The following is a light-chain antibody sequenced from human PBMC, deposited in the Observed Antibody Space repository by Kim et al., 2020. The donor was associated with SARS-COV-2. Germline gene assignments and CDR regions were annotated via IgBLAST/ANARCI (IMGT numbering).Light chain of an antibody. V-gene: IGLV2-14*03. CDR2: DVS. J-gene: IGLJ2*01. CDR3: SSYTSSSTLVV. CDR1: SSDVGGYNY. Sequence: QSITISFTGTSSDVGGYNYVSWYQQHPGKAPKLMIYDVSNRPSGVSNRFSGSKSGNTASLTISGLQAEDEADYYCSSYTSSSTLVVFGGGTKLPVL.